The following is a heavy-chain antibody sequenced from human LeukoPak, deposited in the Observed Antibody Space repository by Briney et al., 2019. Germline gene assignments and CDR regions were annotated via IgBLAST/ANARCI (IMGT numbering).Heavy chain of an antibody. Sequence: GASVKVSCKASGYTFTGYYMHWVRQAPGQGLEWMGWINPNSGGTNYAQKFQGRVTMTRDTSISTAYMELSRLRSDDTAVYYCARVGGCGGDCAIFDYWGQGTLVTVSS. CDR3: ARVGGCGGDCAIFDY. D-gene: IGHD2-21*02. CDR1: GYTFTGYY. J-gene: IGHJ4*02. CDR2: INPNSGGT. V-gene: IGHV1-2*02.